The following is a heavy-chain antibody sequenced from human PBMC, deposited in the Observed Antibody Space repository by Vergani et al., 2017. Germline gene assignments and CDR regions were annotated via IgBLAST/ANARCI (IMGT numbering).Heavy chain of an antibody. D-gene: IGHD6-13*01. CDR3: AKMQQLVLGADY. CDR2: ISGSGGST. CDR1: GFTFSSYA. V-gene: IGHV3-23*01. J-gene: IGHJ4*02. Sequence: EVQLLESGGGLVQTGGSLRLSCAASGFTFSSYAMSWVRQAPGKGLEWVSAISGSGGSTYYADSVKGRFTISRDNSKNTLYLQMNSLRAEDTAVYYCAKMQQLVLGADYWGQGTLVTVSS.